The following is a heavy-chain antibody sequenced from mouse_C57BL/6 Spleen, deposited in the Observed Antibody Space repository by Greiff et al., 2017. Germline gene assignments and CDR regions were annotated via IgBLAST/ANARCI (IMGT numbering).Heavy chain of an antibody. D-gene: IGHD1-1*01. CDR1: GFTFSSYA. V-gene: IGHV5-4*01. CDR2: ISDGGSYT. J-gene: IGHJ4*01. Sequence: EVQVVESGGGLVKPGGSLKLSCAASGFTFSSYAMSWVRQTPEKRLEWVATISDGGSYTYYPDNVKGRFTISRDNAKNNLYLQMSHLKSEDTAMYDCARDEGITTVVAKGYAMDYWGQGTSVTVSS. CDR3: ARDEGITTVVAKGYAMDY.